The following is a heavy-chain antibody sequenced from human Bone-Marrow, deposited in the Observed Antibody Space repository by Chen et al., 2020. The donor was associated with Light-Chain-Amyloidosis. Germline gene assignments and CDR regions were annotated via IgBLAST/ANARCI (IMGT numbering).Heavy chain of an antibody. Sequence: QVQLVESGGGVVQPGKSLRLSCAASGFTFRTFGMHWVGQAPGKGLEWVALISYDGNNQYYSDSVKGRFTISRDNSKNTVYLQMNSLRLEDTALYYCAKDLQTYGDYDYYCYGLDVWGQGTAVTVSS. CDR2: ISYDGNNQ. J-gene: IGHJ6*02. CDR3: AKDLQTYGDYDYYCYGLDV. V-gene: IGHV3-30*18. D-gene: IGHD4-17*01. CDR1: GFTFRTFG.